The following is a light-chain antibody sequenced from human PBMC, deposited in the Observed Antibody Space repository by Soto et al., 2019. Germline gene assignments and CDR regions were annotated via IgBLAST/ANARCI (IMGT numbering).Light chain of an antibody. J-gene: IGLJ3*02. Sequence: NFMLTQPHSVSESPGKTVTMSCTRSSGSIANSFVQWYQQRPGSSPTTVIYKDNQRPSGVPDRFSGSIDSSSNSASLSISGLKTEDGADYYCQSFDNSNHWVFGGGTKLTVL. V-gene: IGLV6-57*01. CDR2: KDN. CDR1: SGSIANSF. CDR3: QSFDNSNHWV.